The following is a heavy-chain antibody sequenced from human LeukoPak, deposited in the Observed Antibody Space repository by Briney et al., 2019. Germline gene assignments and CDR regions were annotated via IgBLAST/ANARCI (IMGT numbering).Heavy chain of an antibody. CDR1: GGSISSYY. D-gene: IGHD6-13*01. V-gene: IGHV4-59*01. CDR3: ARLVYSSSWYPIYYYYGMDV. CDR2: IYYSGST. J-gene: IGHJ6*02. Sequence: SDTLSLTCTVSGGSISSYYWSWIRQPPGKGLECIGYIYYSGSTNYNPSLKSRVTTSVDTSKNQFSLKLSSVTAADTAVYYCARLVYSSSWYPIYYYYGMDVWGQGTTVTVSS.